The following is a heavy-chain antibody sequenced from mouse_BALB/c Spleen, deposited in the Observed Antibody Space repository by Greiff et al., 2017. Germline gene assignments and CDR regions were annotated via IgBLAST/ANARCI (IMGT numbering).Heavy chain of an antibody. CDR1: GFTFSSFG. D-gene: IGHD4-1*01. Sequence: EVKLVESGGGLVQPGGSRKLSCAASGFTFSSFGMHWVRQAPEKGLEWVAYISSGSSTIYYADTVKGRFTISRDNPKNTLFLQMTSLRSEDTAMYYCARNWDGFAYWGQGTLVTVSA. CDR3: ARNWDGFAY. J-gene: IGHJ3*01. CDR2: ISSGSSTI. V-gene: IGHV5-17*02.